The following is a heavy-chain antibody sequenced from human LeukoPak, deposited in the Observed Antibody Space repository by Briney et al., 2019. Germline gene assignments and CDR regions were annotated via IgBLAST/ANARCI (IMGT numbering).Heavy chain of an antibody. CDR3: ARHKGYSSSWPVDY. J-gene: IGHJ4*02. CDR2: IYYSGST. D-gene: IGHD6-13*01. V-gene: IGHV4-59*08. CDR1: GGSISSYY. Sequence: SETLSLTCTVSGGSISSYYWSWIRQPPGKGLEWSGYIYYSGSTNYNPSLKSRVTISVDTSKNQFSLKLSPVTAADTAVYYCARHKGYSSSWPVDYWGQGTLVTVSS.